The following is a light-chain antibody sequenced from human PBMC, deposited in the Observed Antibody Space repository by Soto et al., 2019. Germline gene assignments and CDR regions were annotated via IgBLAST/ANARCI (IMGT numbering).Light chain of an antibody. CDR1: QGINNF. J-gene: IGKJ1*01. V-gene: IGKV1-39*01. CDR2: SAS. Sequence: DIQMTQSPSSLSASVGGRVTITCRASQGINNFLSWYQKRPGKAPYLLIYSASTLQGGVPSRFSGSGSGTDFTLTISSLQPEDFATYYCQQGFNTPPTFGQGTKVDIK. CDR3: QQGFNTPPT.